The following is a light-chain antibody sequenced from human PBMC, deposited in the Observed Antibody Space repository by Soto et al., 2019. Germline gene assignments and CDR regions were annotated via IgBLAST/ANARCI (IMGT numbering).Light chain of an antibody. J-gene: IGKJ1*01. CDR3: QHYNSNSEA. Sequence: DIQMTQSPSSLSASVGDRVTITCPASQSISSYLNWYQQKPGKAPKLLIYAASSLQSGVPSRFSGSGSGTEFTLTISSLQPDDFATYYCQHYNSNSEAFGQGTKVDIK. CDR2: AAS. V-gene: IGKV1-39*01. CDR1: QSISSY.